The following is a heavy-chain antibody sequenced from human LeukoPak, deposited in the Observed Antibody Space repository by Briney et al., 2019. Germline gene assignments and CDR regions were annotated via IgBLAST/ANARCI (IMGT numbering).Heavy chain of an antibody. CDR2: IKSDGSGT. CDR3: AKDLAGSGSYSFDY. Sequence: AGGSLRLSCAASGFAFSVSWMHWVRQAPGKGLVWVSVIKSDGSGTAYADSVKGRFTISRDNAKNTVYLQMNSLRDEDTAVYFCAKDLAGSGSYSFDYWGQGTLVTVSS. CDR1: GFAFSVSW. D-gene: IGHD1-26*01. J-gene: IGHJ4*02. V-gene: IGHV3-74*03.